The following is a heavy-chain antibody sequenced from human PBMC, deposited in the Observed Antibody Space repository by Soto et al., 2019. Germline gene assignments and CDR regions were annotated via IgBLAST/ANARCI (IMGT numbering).Heavy chain of an antibody. CDR1: GCTFSSYT. Sequence: GALRLSGAASGCTFSSYTMSWVRQAPGKGLEWVSTISGSGSSTYSADSVKGRFTISRDNSKNTLYLQMNSLRVEDTAIYYCAKAWGIDYWGQGTLVTVSS. CDR2: ISGSGSST. CDR3: AKAWGIDY. V-gene: IGHV3-23*01. D-gene: IGHD7-27*01. J-gene: IGHJ4*02.